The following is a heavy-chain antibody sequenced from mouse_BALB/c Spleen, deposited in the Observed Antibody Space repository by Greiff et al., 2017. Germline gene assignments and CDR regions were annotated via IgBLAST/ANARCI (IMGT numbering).Heavy chain of an antibody. V-gene: IGHV3-2*02. CDR3: ARYGDYGNYAYYFDY. D-gene: IGHD2-1*01. J-gene: IGHJ2*01. CDR2: ISYSGST. Sequence: EVQLQQSGPGLVKPSQSLSLTCTVTGYSITSDYAWHWIRQFPGNKLEWMGYISYSGSTSYNPSLKSRISITRDTSKNQFFLQLNSVTTEDTATYYCARYGDYGNYAYYFDYWGQGTTLTVSS. CDR1: GYSITSDYA.